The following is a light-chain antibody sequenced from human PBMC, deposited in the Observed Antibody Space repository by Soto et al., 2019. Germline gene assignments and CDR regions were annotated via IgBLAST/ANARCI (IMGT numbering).Light chain of an antibody. CDR3: SSYTSSSTPVV. V-gene: IGLV2-14*01. Sequence: QSALTQPASVSGSPGQSITTSCTGTSSDVGGYNYVSWYQQHPGKAPKLMIYDVSNRPSGVSNRFSGSKSGNTASLTISGLPAEDEADYYCSSYTSSSTPVVFGGGTKLTVL. CDR2: DVS. CDR1: SSDVGGYNY. J-gene: IGLJ2*01.